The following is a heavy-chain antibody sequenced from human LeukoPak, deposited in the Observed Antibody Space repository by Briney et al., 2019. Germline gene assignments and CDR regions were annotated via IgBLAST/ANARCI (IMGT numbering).Heavy chain of an antibody. Sequence: PGGSLRLSCSPSGFTFSSSAMNWVRQAPGKGLEWVSYISSGSGTIYYADSVKGRFTISRDNAKNSLYLQMHSLRAEDTAVYYCAKSDRGYSYGSLDYWGQGTLVTVSS. CDR3: AKSDRGYSYGSLDY. J-gene: IGHJ4*02. D-gene: IGHD5-18*01. CDR2: ISSGSGTI. CDR1: GFTFSSSA. V-gene: IGHV3-48*01.